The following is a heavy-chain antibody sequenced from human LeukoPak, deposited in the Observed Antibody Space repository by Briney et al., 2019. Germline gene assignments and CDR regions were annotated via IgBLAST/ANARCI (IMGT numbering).Heavy chain of an antibody. CDR1: GFTFSRYW. CDR2: IKEDGSEA. Sequence: GGSLRLSCEVAGFTFSRYWMSWVRQATGKGLECVAKIKEDGSEAHYVDSVKGRFTISRDNAKKSLYLQTNSLRAEDTAVYYCARDYTGGWNDYWGRGIRVPVSS. J-gene: IGHJ4*02. D-gene: IGHD7-27*01. V-gene: IGHV3-7*01. CDR3: ARDYTGGWNDY.